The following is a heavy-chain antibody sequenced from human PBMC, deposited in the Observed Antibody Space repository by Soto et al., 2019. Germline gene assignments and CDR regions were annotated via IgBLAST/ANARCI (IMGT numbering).Heavy chain of an antibody. J-gene: IGHJ6*02. CDR3: ARDRLVAATSAPHYYYFGMDV. CDR1: GFTFSRYS. V-gene: IGHV3-21*01. D-gene: IGHD2-15*01. Sequence: VGSLRLSCAASGFTFSRYSMNWVRQAPGKGLEWVSSISSSSSYTYYADSVKGRFTISRDNAKNSLYLQMNSLRAEDTAVYYCARDRLVAATSAPHYYYFGMDVWGQGTTVTVSS. CDR2: ISSSSSYT.